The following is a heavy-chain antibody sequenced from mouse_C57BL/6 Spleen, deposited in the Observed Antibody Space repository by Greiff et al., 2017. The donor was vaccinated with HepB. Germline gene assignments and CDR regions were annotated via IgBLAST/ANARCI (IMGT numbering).Heavy chain of an antibody. CDR2: IDPSDSYT. Sequence: QVQLQQPGAELVMPGASVKLSCKASGYTFTSYWMHWAKQRPGQGLEWIGEIDPSDSYTNYNQKFKGKSTLTVDKSSSTAYMQLSSLTSEDSAVYYCARKDYGSSNEYFDYWGQGTTLTVSS. CDR3: ARKDYGSSNEYFDY. V-gene: IGHV1-69*01. J-gene: IGHJ2*01. D-gene: IGHD1-1*01. CDR1: GYTFTSYW.